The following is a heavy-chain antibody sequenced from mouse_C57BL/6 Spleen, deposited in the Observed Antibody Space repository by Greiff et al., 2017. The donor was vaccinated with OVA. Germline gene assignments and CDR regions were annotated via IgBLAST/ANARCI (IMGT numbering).Heavy chain of an antibody. CDR3: ARKTTVVAGDSFDY. Sequence: QVQLQQSGAELVKPGASVKISCKASGYAFSSYWMNWVKQRPGKGLEWIGQIYPGDGDTNYNGKFKGKATLTADKSSSTAYMQLSSLTSEDSAVYFCARKTTVVAGDSFDYWGQGTTLTVSS. J-gene: IGHJ2*01. D-gene: IGHD1-1*01. CDR1: GYAFSSYW. CDR2: IYPGDGDT. V-gene: IGHV1-80*01.